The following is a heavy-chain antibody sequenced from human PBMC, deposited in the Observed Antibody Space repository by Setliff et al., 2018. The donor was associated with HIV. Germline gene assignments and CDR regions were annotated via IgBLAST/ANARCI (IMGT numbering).Heavy chain of an antibody. Sequence: HPGGSLRLSCAASGFTFSSYAMSWVRQAPGKGLEWVSGISGSGGSTYYADSVKGRFTISRDNAKNMLYLQMNSLRAEDTAVYYCVRDFYSDYSYYIYSDCWGQGTLVTVSS. CDR3: VRDFYSDYSYYIYSDC. CDR2: ISGSGGST. CDR1: GFTFSSYA. J-gene: IGHJ4*02. V-gene: IGHV3-23*01. D-gene: IGHD4-4*01.